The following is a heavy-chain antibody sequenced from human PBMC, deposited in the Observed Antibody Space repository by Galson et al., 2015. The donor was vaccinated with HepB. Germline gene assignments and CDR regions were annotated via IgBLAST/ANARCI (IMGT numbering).Heavy chain of an antibody. D-gene: IGHD3-3*01. CDR1: GFTFSSHS. J-gene: IGHJ6*02. Sequence: SLRLSCAASGFTFSSHSMNWVRQAPGKGLEWVSYISSSSSTTYYADSVKGRFTISRDNAKNSLYLQMNSLRDEDTAVYYCAKDTEPRIAIFEYVVWGQGTTVTVSS. V-gene: IGHV3-48*02. CDR2: ISSSSSTT. CDR3: AKDTEPRIAIFEYVV.